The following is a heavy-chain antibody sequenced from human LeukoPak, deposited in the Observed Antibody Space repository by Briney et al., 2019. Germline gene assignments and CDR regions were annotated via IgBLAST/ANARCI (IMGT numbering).Heavy chain of an antibody. CDR3: ARGLQAPYTTLSSGYYFFDY. J-gene: IGHJ4*02. V-gene: IGHV1-18*01. CDR2: ISAYNGNT. CDR1: GYTFTSYG. D-gene: IGHD3-22*01. Sequence: ASVKVSYKASGYTFTSYGISWVRQAPGQGLEWMGWISAYNGNTNYAQKLQGRVTMTTDTSTSTAYMELRSLRSDDTAVYYCARGLQAPYTTLSSGYYFFDYWGQGTLVTVSS.